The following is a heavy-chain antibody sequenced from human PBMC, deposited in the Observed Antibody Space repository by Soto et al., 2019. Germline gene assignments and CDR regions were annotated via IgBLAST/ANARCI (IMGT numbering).Heavy chain of an antibody. CDR1: CCTFSSYA. CDR2: IIPISGTA. J-gene: IGHJ6*01. Sequence: QVQLVQSGAEVKKPGSSVKVSCKAPCCTFSSYAISWVRQAHGQGLQRTGGIIPISGTAKYAQKFQGRVTITADESTGAGYMESSSLRPEATAVYYCARSRGGRSMLDIYYYYYYGMDVWGQGNTLTVSS. CDR3: ARSRGGRSMLDIYYYYYYGMDV. D-gene: IGHD1-26*01. V-gene: IGHV1-69*01.